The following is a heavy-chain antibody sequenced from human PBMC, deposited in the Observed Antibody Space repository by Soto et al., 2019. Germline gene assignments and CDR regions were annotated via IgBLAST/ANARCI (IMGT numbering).Heavy chain of an antibody. V-gene: IGHV3-11*01. CDR3: ARLRGYYDSSGFDY. Sequence: PGGSLRLSCAASGFTFSDYYMSWIRQAPGKGLEWVSYISGGGGSTIDYADSVKGRFTISRDNAKNSLNLQMNSLSAEDTAVYFCARLRGYYDSSGFDYWGQGTMVTVYS. D-gene: IGHD3-22*01. CDR2: ISGGGGSTI. J-gene: IGHJ4*02. CDR1: GFTFSDYY.